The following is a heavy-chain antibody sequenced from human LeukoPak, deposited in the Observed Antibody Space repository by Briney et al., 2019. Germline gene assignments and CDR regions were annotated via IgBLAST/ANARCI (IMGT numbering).Heavy chain of an antibody. D-gene: IGHD3-3*01. J-gene: IGHJ4*02. CDR2: IYPGDSDT. CDR1: GYSLTSYW. V-gene: IGHV5-51*01. CDR3: AIANDFWSGYYHY. Sequence: GESLKISCKGSGYSLTSYWIGWVRQLPGKGLEWMGIIYPGDSDTRYSPSFQGQVTISADKSISTAYLQWSSLKASDTAMYYCAIANDFWSGYYHYWGQGTLVTVSS.